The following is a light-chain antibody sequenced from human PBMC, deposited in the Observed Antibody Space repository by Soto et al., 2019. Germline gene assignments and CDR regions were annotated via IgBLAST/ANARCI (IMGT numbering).Light chain of an antibody. CDR3: QQRSNWPLN. J-gene: IGKJ4*01. Sequence: ETVLTQSPGTLSLSPGERATLSCRASQSVSSSSLAWYQQRPGQAPRLLIYDASNRATGIPATFSGSGSGTDFTITISNLAPEDLTVNSSQQRSNWPLNFGG. CDR2: DAS. V-gene: IGKV3D-20*02. CDR1: QSVSSSS.